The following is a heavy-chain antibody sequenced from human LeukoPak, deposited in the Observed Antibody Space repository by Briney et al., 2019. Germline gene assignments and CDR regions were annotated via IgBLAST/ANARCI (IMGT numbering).Heavy chain of an antibody. J-gene: IGHJ4*02. CDR1: GYTLTELS. V-gene: IGHV1-24*01. CDR2: FDPEDGET. CDR3: ATSALRDSSSWYLYYY. Sequence: ASVNVSCKVSGYTLTELSMHWVRQAPGKGLEWMGGFDPEDGETIYAQKFQGRVTMTEDTSTDTAYMELSSLRSEDTAVYYCATSALRDSSSWYLYYYWGQGTLVTVSS. D-gene: IGHD6-13*01.